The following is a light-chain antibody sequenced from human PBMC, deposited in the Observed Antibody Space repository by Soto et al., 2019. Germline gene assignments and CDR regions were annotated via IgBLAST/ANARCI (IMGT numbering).Light chain of an antibody. CDR1: QTISSW. Sequence: DIQMTQSPSTLSGSVGDRVTITCRASQTISSWLAWYQQKPGKAPXXLIYKASTLKSGVPSRFSGSGSGTEFTLTISSLQPDYFATYYCQQYNSYWTFGQGTKVDIK. CDR3: QQYNSYWT. CDR2: KAS. V-gene: IGKV1-5*03. J-gene: IGKJ1*01.